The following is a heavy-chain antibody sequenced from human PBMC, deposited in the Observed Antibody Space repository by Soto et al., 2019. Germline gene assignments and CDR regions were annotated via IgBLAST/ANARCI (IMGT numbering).Heavy chain of an antibody. CDR2: MNPNSGNT. D-gene: IGHD3-22*01. Sequence: ASVKVSCKASGYTFTSYDINWLRQATGQGLEWMGWMNPNSGNTGYAQKFQGRVTMTRNTSISTAYMELSSLRSEDTAVYYCARKGVRGDYYDSSGYYSWFDPWGQGTLVTVSS. V-gene: IGHV1-8*01. CDR3: ARKGVRGDYYDSSGYYSWFDP. CDR1: GYTFTSYD. J-gene: IGHJ5*02.